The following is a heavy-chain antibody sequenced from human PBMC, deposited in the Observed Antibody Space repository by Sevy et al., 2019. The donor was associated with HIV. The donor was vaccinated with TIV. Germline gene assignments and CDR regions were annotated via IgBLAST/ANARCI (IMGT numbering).Heavy chain of an antibody. D-gene: IGHD6-6*01. V-gene: IGHV1-18*01. CDR2: ISAYNGNT. CDR3: ARGLYSSSSFWFDP. Sequence: ASVKVSCKASGYTFTSYGISWVRQAPGQGLEWMGWISAYNGNTNYEQKLQGRVTMTTDTSTSTAYMELRSLRSDDTAVYYCARGLYSSSSFWFDPWGQGTLVTVSS. CDR1: GYTFTSYG. J-gene: IGHJ5*02.